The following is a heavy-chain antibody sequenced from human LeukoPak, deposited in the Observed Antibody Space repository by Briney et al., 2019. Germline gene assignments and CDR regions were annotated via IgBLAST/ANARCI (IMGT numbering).Heavy chain of an antibody. D-gene: IGHD6-25*01. J-gene: IGHJ4*02. Sequence: GGSLRLSCAASDFSFSTDAMSWVRQAPGKGLEWVSTISGGSDYTYYADSVKGRFTISRDNSKNTVYVQIDSLRAEDTAVYYCVGGFTTSAQYWGQGTLVTVSS. CDR1: DFSFSTDA. CDR3: VGGFTTSAQY. V-gene: IGHV3-23*01. CDR2: ISGGSDYT.